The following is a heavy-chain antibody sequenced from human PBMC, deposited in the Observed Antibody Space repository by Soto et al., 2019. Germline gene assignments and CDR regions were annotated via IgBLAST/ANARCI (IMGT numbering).Heavy chain of an antibody. CDR2: MNPNSGNT. CDR3: ARVNDWLGALEY. J-gene: IGHJ4*02. CDR1: GYTFTSYD. V-gene: IGHV1-8*01. Sequence: QVQLVQSGAEVKKPGASVKVSCKASGYTFTSYDINWVRQATGQGLEWMGWMNPNSGNTGYAQKFKGRVTMTRNTSINTAYMELSSLRSEDTAVYSCARVNDWLGALEYWGQGTLVTVSS. D-gene: IGHD3-3*01.